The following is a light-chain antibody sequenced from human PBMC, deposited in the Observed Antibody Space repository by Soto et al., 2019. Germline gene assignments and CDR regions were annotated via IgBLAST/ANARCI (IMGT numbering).Light chain of an antibody. V-gene: IGKV3-15*01. Sequence: EIVMTQSPATLSVSPGERATLSCRASQSVSSNLAWYQQKPGQAPRLLIYGASTRVTGIPARFSGSGSGTEFTLNISSLQSEDFAVYYCQQYNNWPFTFGPGTKVDIK. CDR3: QQYNNWPFT. J-gene: IGKJ3*01. CDR2: GAS. CDR1: QSVSSN.